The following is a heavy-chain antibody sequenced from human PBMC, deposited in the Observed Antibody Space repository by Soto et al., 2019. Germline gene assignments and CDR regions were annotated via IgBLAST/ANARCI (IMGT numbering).Heavy chain of an antibody. D-gene: IGHD2-2*01. V-gene: IGHV4-34*01. CDR2: INHSGST. CDR1: GGSFSGYY. Sequence: SETLSLTCAVYGGSFSGYYWSWVRQPPGKGLEWIGEINHSGSTNYNPSLKSRVTISVDTSKNQFSLKLSSVTAADTAVYYCARAIVVVPAAMPSDIWSQGTMVPVSS. CDR3: ARAIVVVPAAMPSDI. J-gene: IGHJ3*02.